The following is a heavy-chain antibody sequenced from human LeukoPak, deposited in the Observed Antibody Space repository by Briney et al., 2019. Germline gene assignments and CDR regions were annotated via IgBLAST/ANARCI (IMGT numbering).Heavy chain of an antibody. Sequence: ASVKVSCKASAYTFTSYAIHWVRQAPGQRLEWMGWINAGNGHTQYSQKFQGRVTITRDTSASTAYMELTSLKSEDTAVYYCARDRGVIQPNRIILNWFDPWGQGTLVTVSS. D-gene: IGHD1-1*01. J-gene: IGHJ5*02. CDR1: AYTFTSYA. V-gene: IGHV1-3*01. CDR2: INAGNGHT. CDR3: ARDRGVIQPNRIILNWFDP.